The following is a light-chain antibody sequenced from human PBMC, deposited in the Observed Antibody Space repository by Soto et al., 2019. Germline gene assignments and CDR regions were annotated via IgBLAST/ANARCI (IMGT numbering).Light chain of an antibody. Sequence: QPVLTQPPSVSGAPGQRVTISCTGSSSNIGAGYDVHWYQQLPGTAPKLLIYGNSNRPSGVPDRFSGSTSGTSASLAITGLQAEDEADYYCQSYDSSLSGSYVFGTGTKVTVL. CDR1: SSNIGAGYD. CDR2: GNS. J-gene: IGLJ1*01. CDR3: QSYDSSLSGSYV. V-gene: IGLV1-40*01.